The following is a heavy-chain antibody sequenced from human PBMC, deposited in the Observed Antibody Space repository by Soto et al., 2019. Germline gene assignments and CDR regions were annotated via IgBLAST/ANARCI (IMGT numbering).Heavy chain of an antibody. V-gene: IGHV3-23*01. J-gene: IGHJ3*02. CDR1: GFIFSTYA. Sequence: GGSLTLSCAASGFIFSTYAMNWVRQAPGKGLEWVSAISNSGDSAYYAESVRGRFTISRDNSINTLYLQMRSLRPEDTAVYYCAHPRGYGVFDAVDIWGQGTMVTVSS. CDR2: ISNSGDSA. CDR3: AHPRGYGVFDAVDI. D-gene: IGHD4-17*01.